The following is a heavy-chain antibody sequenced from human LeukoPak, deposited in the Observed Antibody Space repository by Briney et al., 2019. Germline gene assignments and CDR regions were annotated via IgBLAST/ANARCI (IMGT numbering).Heavy chain of an antibody. V-gene: IGHV3-23*01. CDR1: GFTFSSYA. Sequence: GGSLRLSCAASGFTFSSYAMSWVRQAPGKGLEWVSAISGSGGSTYYADSVKGRFTISRDNSKNTLYLQMNSLRAEDTAVYYCARGYNWNDEFDYWGQGTLVTVSS. D-gene: IGHD1-1*01. CDR2: ISGSGGST. CDR3: ARGYNWNDEFDY. J-gene: IGHJ4*02.